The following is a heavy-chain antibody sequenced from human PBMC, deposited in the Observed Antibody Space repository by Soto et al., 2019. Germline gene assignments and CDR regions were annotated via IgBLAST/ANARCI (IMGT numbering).Heavy chain of an antibody. CDR3: ARAGCAYSYCYPDAFDI. V-gene: IGHV3-21*01. J-gene: IGHJ3*02. Sequence: EVQLVESGGGLVKPGGSLRLSCAASGFTFSSYSMNWVRQAPGKGLEWVSSISSSSSYIYYADSVKGRFTISRDNAKNSLYLQMNSLRAEDTAVYYCARAGCAYSYCYPDAFDIWGQGTMVTVSS. D-gene: IGHD5-18*01. CDR2: ISSSSSYI. CDR1: GFTFSSYS.